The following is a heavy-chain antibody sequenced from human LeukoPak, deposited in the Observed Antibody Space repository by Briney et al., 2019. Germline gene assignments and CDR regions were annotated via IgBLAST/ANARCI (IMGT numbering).Heavy chain of an antibody. V-gene: IGHV4-34*01. J-gene: IGHJ5*02. CDR2: INHSGST. D-gene: IGHD2-15*01. CDR1: GGSFSGYY. Sequence: PSETLSLNCAVYGGSFSGYYWSWIRQPPGQGLEWIGEINHSGSTNYNPSLKSRVTISVDTSKNQFSLKLSSVTAADTAVYYCARAKRRYCSGGSCPPDNWFDPWGQGTLVTVSS. CDR3: ARAKRRYCSGGSCPPDNWFDP.